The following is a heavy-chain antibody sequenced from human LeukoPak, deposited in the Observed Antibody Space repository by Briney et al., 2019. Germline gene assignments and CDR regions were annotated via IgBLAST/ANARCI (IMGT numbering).Heavy chain of an antibody. D-gene: IGHD3-16*01. J-gene: IGHJ4*02. CDR1: GGSFSGYY. V-gene: IGHV4-34*01. CDR2: INHSGST. CDR3: ARRMGNTLGDYYFDY. Sequence: SETLSLTCAVYGGSFSGYYWSWIRQPPGKGLEWIGEINHSGSTNYNPSLKSRVTISVDTSKNQFSLKLSSVTAADTAAYYCARRMGNTLGDYYFDYWGQGTLVTVSS.